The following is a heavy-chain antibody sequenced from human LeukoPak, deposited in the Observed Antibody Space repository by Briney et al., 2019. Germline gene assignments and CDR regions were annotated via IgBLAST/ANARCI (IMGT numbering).Heavy chain of an antibody. Sequence: PGGSLRLSCAASGLTFSSYGMSWVRQAPGGGLEWVSAISTTGGTTYYADSVRGRFTISRDNSGNTLYLQMNSLRAEETAIYYCAKNGDRGEYCSAGTCYPYYYYYMDVWGKGTTVTISS. CDR3: AKNGDRGEYCSAGTCYPYYYYYMDV. J-gene: IGHJ6*03. CDR1: GLTFSSYG. D-gene: IGHD2-15*01. V-gene: IGHV3-23*01. CDR2: ISTTGGTT.